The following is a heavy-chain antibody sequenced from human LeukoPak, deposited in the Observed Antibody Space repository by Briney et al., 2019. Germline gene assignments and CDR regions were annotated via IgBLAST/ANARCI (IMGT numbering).Heavy chain of an antibody. V-gene: IGHV4-39*01. CDR2: IYYSGST. CDR1: GGSISSSSYS. Sequence: SETLSLTCTVSGGSISSSSYSWGWLRQPPGKGVEWIGSIYYSGSTYYNPSLKSRVTISEDTSKNRFSLKLSSVTAADTAVYYCARHSQQLVLSYFDYWGQGTLVTVSS. CDR3: ARHSQQLVLSYFDY. J-gene: IGHJ4*02. D-gene: IGHD6-13*01.